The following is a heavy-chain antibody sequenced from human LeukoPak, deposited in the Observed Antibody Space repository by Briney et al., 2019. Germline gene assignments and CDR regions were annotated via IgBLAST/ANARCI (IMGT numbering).Heavy chain of an antibody. CDR1: GGSFSGYY. Sequence: SETLSLTCAVYGGSFSGYYWSWIRQPPGKGLEWIGEINHSGSTNYNPSLKSRVTISVDTSKNQFSLKLSSVTAADTAVYYCATGKTAVAIGYWGQGTLVTVSS. J-gene: IGHJ4*02. CDR2: INHSGST. CDR3: ATGKTAVAIGY. D-gene: IGHD6-19*01. V-gene: IGHV4-34*01.